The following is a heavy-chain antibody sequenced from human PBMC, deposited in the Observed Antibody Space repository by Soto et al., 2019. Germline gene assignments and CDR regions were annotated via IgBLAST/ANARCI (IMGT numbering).Heavy chain of an antibody. CDR2: IKQDGSEK. CDR1: GFTFSSYW. CDR3: AREPHKVDCSGDSCFENARYNWFDP. D-gene: IGHD2-15*01. V-gene: IGHV3-7*01. Sequence: GGSLRLSCAASGFTFSSYWMSWVRQAPGKGLEWVANIKQDGSEKSYVDSVKGRFTISRDNAKNSLYLQMNSLRAEDTAVYYCAREPHKVDCSGDSCFENARYNWFDPWGQGTLVTVSS. J-gene: IGHJ5*02.